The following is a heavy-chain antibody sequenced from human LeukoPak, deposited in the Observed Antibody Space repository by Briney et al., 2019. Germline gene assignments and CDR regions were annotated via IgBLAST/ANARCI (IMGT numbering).Heavy chain of an antibody. CDR3: ARASGRYCSSTSCRSYYMDV. V-gene: IGHV4-59*01. J-gene: IGHJ6*03. D-gene: IGHD2-2*01. Sequence: SETLSLTCTVSGGPISSYYWSWIRQPPGKGLEWIGYIHYSGSTNYNPSLKSRVTISVDTSKNQFSLKLSSVTAADTAVYYCARASGRYCSSTSCRSYYMDVWGKGTTVTVSS. CDR1: GGPISSYY. CDR2: IHYSGST.